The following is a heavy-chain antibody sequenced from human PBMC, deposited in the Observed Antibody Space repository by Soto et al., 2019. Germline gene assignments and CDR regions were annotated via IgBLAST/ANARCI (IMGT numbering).Heavy chain of an antibody. CDR2: ITSSSSYI. V-gene: IGHV3-21*01. D-gene: IGHD3-22*01. CDR3: VRARSTDSRPDY. Sequence: GGSLRLSCAASGFTFSLYSMIWVRQAPGKGLEWVASITSSSSYIFYEDSLKGRFTISRDNAKNSLFLQLDSLRAEDTAVYFCVRARSTDSRPDYWGQGTLVTVSS. CDR1: GFTFSLYS. J-gene: IGHJ4*02.